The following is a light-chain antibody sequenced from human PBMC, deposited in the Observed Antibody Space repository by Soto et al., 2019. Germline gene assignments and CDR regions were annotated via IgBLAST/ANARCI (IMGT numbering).Light chain of an antibody. CDR3: MQGKHWPLT. CDR1: QSLVCSDGDTY. V-gene: IGKV2-30*01. CDR2: KVS. J-gene: IGKJ4*01. Sequence: DAVLTQSPVSLPVTLGQPASISCRSSQSLVCSDGDTYLNWFHQRPGQSPRRLIYKVSNRDSGVPDRFSGSGSGTDFKLKISRVEAEDVGVYYCMQGKHWPLTFGGGTKVEI.